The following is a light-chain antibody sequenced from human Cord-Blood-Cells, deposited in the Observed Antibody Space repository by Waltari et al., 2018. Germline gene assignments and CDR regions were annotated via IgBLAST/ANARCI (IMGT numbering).Light chain of an antibody. V-gene: IGKV3-11*01. CDR1: QSVSSY. CDR3: QQRSNSPPT. CDR2: DAS. Sequence: EIVLTQSPATLSWSPGERATLSCRASQSVSSYLSWYQQKPGQAPRLLIYDASNRGTGIPARFSGSGSGTDFTLTISSLQPEDFAVYYCQQRSNSPPTFGQGTRLEIK. J-gene: IGKJ5*01.